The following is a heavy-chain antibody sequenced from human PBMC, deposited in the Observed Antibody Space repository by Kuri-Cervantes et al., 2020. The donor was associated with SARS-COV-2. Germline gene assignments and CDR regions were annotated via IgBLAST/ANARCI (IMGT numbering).Heavy chain of an antibody. D-gene: IGHD3-3*01. Sequence: SETLSLTCAVYGGSFSGYYWSWIRQPPGKGLEWIGEINHGGGTNYNPPLMSRVTISVDTSKNQFSLKLRSVTAADTAVYYCARGVRFLDPKYYYFYYYMDVWGKGTTVTVSS. CDR2: INHGGGT. CDR3: ARGVRFLDPKYYYFYYYMDV. CDR1: GGSFSGYY. J-gene: IGHJ6*03. V-gene: IGHV4-34*01.